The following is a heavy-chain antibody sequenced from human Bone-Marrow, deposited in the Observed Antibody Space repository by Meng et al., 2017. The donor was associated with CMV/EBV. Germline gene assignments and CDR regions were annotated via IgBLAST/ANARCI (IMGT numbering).Heavy chain of an antibody. CDR2: ISGSGGST. CDR3: AKEYYYGSGSHD. V-gene: IGHV3-23*01. J-gene: IGHJ4*02. Sequence: LSLTCAASGFTFSSYAMSWVRQAPGKGLEWVSAISGSGGSTYYADSVKGRFTISRDNSKNTLYLQMNSLRAEDTAVYYCAKEYYYGSGSHDWGQGTLVTVSS. CDR1: GFTFSSYA. D-gene: IGHD3-10*01.